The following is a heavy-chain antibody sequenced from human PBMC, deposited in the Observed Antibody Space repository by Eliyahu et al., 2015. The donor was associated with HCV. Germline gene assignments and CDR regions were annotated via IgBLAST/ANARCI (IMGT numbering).Heavy chain of an antibody. CDR3: ARNNWHFDY. CDR1: GFTFDNYA. Sequence: EVQMLESGGGLVQPGGSLRLSCVVSGFTFDNYAMSWVRQAPGKGLGWVXAISGSGGNTYYAGSVQGRFIISRDNSRNTLYLQMNSLRADDTAVYYCARNNWHFDYWGQGTLVTVSS. CDR2: ISGSGGNT. V-gene: IGHV3-23*01. J-gene: IGHJ4*02.